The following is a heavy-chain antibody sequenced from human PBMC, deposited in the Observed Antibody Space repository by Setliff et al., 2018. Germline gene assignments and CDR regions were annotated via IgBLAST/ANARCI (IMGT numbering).Heavy chain of an antibody. CDR2: ISSSNTYK. V-gene: IGHV3-21*01. CDR3: ARPLHIMGTSTAYAFDI. D-gene: IGHD1-26*01. J-gene: IGHJ3*02. Sequence: GGSLRLSCAASGFTFSSHTMNWVRQAPGKGLEWVSSISSSNTYKYYADSLKGRFTISRDDAKNSLYLQIDSLRDEDTAVYYCARPLHIMGTSTAYAFDIWGQGTMVTV. CDR1: GFTFSSHT.